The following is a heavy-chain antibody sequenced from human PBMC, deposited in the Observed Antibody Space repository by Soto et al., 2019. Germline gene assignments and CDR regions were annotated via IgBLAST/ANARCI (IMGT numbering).Heavy chain of an antibody. CDR1: GFIFSRYA. CDR3: AKGGVRGVQMDV. J-gene: IGHJ6*02. Sequence: EVQLLESGGGLVQPGGSLRLSWAASGFIFSRYAMTWVRQAPGKGLEWVSAITGGGFSTYYTDSVKGRFTISRDNSKNTLYLQMNRLRAEDTAVYFCAKGGVRGVQMDVWGQGTTVTVSS. D-gene: IGHD3-10*01. CDR2: ITGGGFST. V-gene: IGHV3-23*01.